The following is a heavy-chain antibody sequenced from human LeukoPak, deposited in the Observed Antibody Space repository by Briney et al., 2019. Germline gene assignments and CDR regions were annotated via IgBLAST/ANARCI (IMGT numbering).Heavy chain of an antibody. CDR1: GFTFSSYT. D-gene: IGHD1-14*01. V-gene: IGHV3-48*01. J-gene: IGHJ4*02. CDR2: ISSSSSTI. Sequence: PGGSLRLSCAASGFTFSSYTMNWVRKAPGKGLEWVSYISSSSSTIYYADSVKGRFTISRDNAKNSLYLQMNSLRPEDTAIYYCARRYFDYWGQGTLVTVSS. CDR3: ARRYFDY.